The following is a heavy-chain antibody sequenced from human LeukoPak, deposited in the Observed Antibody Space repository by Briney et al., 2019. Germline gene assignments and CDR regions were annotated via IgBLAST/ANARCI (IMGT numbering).Heavy chain of an antibody. Sequence: SGPTLVRPIQTLTLTCTFSGFSLDTAGVGVGWIRQPPGKALEWLALIYWDDDKRYSPSLRGRLAITKDTSKNQVVLTVTNMDPLDTATYYCAHSRLLFFGDEGYWGQGTLVTVSS. D-gene: IGHD3-10*01. CDR1: GFSLDTAGVG. CDR3: AHSRLLFFGDEGY. J-gene: IGHJ4*02. V-gene: IGHV2-5*02. CDR2: IYWDDDK.